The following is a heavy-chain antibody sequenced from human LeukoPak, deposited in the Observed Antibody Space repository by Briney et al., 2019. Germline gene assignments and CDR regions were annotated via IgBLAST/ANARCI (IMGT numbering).Heavy chain of an antibody. CDR1: GFTFNSKW. CDR3: AKEALLWTHDSSAHFDY. V-gene: IGHV3-7*03. CDR2: IKEDGSEK. D-gene: IGHD3-22*01. Sequence: QTGGSLRLSCVASGFTFNSKWMSWVRQAPGKGLEWVANIKEDGSEKYYVDSVKGRFTISRDNSKNTLYLQMNSLRAEDTAVYYCAKEALLWTHDSSAHFDYWGQGTLVTVSS. J-gene: IGHJ4*02.